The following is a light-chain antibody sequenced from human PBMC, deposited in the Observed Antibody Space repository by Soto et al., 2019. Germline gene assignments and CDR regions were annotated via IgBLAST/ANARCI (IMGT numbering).Light chain of an antibody. CDR1: QGINIF. J-gene: IGKJ2*01. V-gene: IGKV1-16*01. CDR2: AAS. CDR3: QQYASYPFT. Sequence: KRAQPPSRLSEPAGERVTLTCGAIQGINIFVTWFQQKPGKAPKSLIYAASTLQTGVPSRFSGSESGTDFNLTISSLQPEDFATYYCQQYASYPFTFGQGTKLESK.